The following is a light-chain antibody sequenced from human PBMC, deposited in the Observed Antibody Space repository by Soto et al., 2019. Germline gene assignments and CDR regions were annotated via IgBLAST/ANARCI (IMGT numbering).Light chain of an antibody. J-gene: IGLJ2*01. CDR2: DTS. CDR3: LISYRDGRV. CDR1: TGGVTSDRF. Sequence: QAVVTQEPSLTVSPGGTVTLTCACSTGGVTSDRFPYWFQQKPGQAPTTLIYDTSTKHSWTPARFSGSLLGGRAALTRSGARPEDEADYYCLISYRDGRVFGGGTKVTVL. V-gene: IGLV7-46*01.